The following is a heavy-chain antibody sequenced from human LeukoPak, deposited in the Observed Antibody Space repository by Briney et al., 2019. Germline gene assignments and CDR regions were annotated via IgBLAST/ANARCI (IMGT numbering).Heavy chain of an antibody. V-gene: IGHV1-18*01. CDR1: GYTFTTYG. CDR2: ISACNGNT. CDR3: ARQYCSGGSCQYYYGMDG. Sequence: ASVKVSCKASGYTFTTYGISWVRQAPGQGLEWMGWISACNGNTKYAQKFQGRVTMTTDTSTSTVYMELRSLRSDDTALYYCARQYCSGGSCQYYYGMDGWGQGTTVTVSS. J-gene: IGHJ6*02. D-gene: IGHD2-15*01.